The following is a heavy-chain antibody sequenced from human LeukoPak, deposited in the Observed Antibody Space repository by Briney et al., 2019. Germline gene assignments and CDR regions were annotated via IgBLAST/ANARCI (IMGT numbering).Heavy chain of an antibody. J-gene: IGHJ4*02. V-gene: IGHV4-61*08. Sequence: SETLSLTCTVSGGSISSGDYYWSCIRRPPGKGLECIGYIYYSGSTNYNPSLKSRVTISVDTSKNQFSLKLSSVTAADTAVYYCARDKDYDSTGYLLSPDYWGQGTLVTVSS. CDR3: ARDKDYDSTGYLLSPDY. CDR2: IYYSGST. D-gene: IGHD3-22*01. CDR1: GGSISSGDYY.